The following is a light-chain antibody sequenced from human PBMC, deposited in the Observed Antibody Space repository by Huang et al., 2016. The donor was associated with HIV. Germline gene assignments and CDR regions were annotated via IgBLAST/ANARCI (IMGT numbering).Light chain of an antibody. CDR2: DAS. J-gene: IGKJ5*01. Sequence: EIVLTQSPGTLSLSPGERATLSCRASQSGGRNVGWYQQKAVHTPRLVSYDASTSATGIPARFSGSGSGTDFTLTISSLEPEDVAVYYCQQRDSFGQGTRLDIK. CDR3: QQRDS. V-gene: IGKV3-11*01. CDR1: QSGGRN.